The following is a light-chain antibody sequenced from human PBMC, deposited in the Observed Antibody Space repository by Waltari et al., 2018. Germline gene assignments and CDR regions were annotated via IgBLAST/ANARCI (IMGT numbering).Light chain of an antibody. Sequence: QSALTPPASVSGSPGQSITISCTGASSDVGRYNLVSLYQQHPGKAPKVMIYDVNKRPSGVSNRFSGSKSGNTASLTISGLQAEDEADYYCCSYAGSKIFYVFGTGTKVTVL. CDR1: SSDVGRYNL. CDR3: CSYAGSKIFYV. J-gene: IGLJ1*01. V-gene: IGLV2-23*02. CDR2: DVN.